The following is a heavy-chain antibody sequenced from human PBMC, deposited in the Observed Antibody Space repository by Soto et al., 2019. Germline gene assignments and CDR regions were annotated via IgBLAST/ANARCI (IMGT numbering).Heavy chain of an antibody. CDR1: GFTFSSYD. CDR2: IGTAGDT. Sequence: PGGSLRLSCAASGFTFSSYDMHWVRQATGKGLEWVSAIGTAGDTYYPGSVKGRFTISRENAKNSSYLQMNSLRAGDTAVYYCAKGVGFGEYTDGMDVWGQGTTVTVSS. J-gene: IGHJ6*02. V-gene: IGHV3-13*04. CDR3: AKGVGFGEYTDGMDV. D-gene: IGHD3-10*01.